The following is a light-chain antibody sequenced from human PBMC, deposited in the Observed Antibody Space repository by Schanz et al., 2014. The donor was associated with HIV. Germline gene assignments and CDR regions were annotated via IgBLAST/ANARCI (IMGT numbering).Light chain of an antibody. Sequence: EIVLTQSPGTLSLSLGERATLSCRASQSVSSNFLAWYQQKPNQAPRLLMYGASTRATGIPARFSGSGSGTEFTLTISSLQSEDFAVYSCQQYNDWPRTFGQGTKVEIK. CDR2: GAS. CDR3: QQYNDWPRT. V-gene: IGKV3-15*01. CDR1: QSVSSN. J-gene: IGKJ1*01.